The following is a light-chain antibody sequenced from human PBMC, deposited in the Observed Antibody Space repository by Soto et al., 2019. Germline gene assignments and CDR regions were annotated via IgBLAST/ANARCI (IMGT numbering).Light chain of an antibody. CDR1: QSISSSY. CDR3: QHYTSSPWT. Sequence: EIVLTQSPGTLSLSPGERATLSCRASQSISSSYLAWYQQKPGQAPRLLICGASSSATGIPERLSSSGSGTDFTLTISRLEPEDFAVYYYQHYTSSPWTFGQGTKVEIK. V-gene: IGKV3-20*01. J-gene: IGKJ1*01. CDR2: GAS.